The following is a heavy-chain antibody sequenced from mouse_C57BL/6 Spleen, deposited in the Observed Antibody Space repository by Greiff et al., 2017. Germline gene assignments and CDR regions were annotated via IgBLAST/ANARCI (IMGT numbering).Heavy chain of an antibody. CDR2: IHPNSGST. J-gene: IGHJ3*01. V-gene: IGHV1-64*01. D-gene: IGHD1-1*01. CDR3: ARDYGSSSWYAY. CDR1: GYTFTSYW. Sequence: QVQLQQPGAELVKPGASVKLSCKASGYTFTSYWMHWVKQRPGQGLEWIGMIHPNSGSTNYNEKFKSKATLTVDKSSSTAYMQLSSLTSEDSAVYECARDYGSSSWYAYWGQGTLVTVSA.